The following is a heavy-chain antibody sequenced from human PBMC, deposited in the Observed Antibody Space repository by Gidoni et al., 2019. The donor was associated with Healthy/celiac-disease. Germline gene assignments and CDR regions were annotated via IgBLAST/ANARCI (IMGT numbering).Heavy chain of an antibody. CDR1: GGSISSGGYY. CDR3: ARTPEDTTVTTGYYFDY. J-gene: IGHJ4*02. D-gene: IGHD4-17*01. CDR2: IYYSGST. Sequence: QVQLQESGPGLVKPSQTLSLTCPVSGGSISSGGYYWSWIRQHPGKGLEWIGYIYYSGSTYYNPSLKSRVTISVDTSKNQFSLKLSSVTAADTAVYYCARTPEDTTVTTGYYFDYWGQGTLVTVSS. V-gene: IGHV4-31*03.